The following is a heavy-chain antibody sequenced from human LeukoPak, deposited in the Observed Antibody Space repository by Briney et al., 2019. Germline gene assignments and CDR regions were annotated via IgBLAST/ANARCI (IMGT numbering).Heavy chain of an antibody. CDR2: IDPTDSYT. D-gene: IGHD6-19*01. Sequence: GESLNISCKGSGYSFTSNWISWMRQMTGPGLEWMGRIDPTDSYTYYSPSFQGHVTISTDKSITTAFLQWSSLRASDTAIYYCARQSRSAWYVFDFWGQGTLVTVSS. V-gene: IGHV5-10-1*01. J-gene: IGHJ4*02. CDR1: GYSFTSNW. CDR3: ARQSRSAWYVFDF.